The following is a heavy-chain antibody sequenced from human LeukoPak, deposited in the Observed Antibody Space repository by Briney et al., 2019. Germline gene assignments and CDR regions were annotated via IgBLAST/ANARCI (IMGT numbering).Heavy chain of an antibody. CDR3: ARVSRSLQTYYYDSRGYYGYAFDI. V-gene: IGHV1-8*01. J-gene: IGHJ3*02. D-gene: IGHD3-22*01. CDR2: MNPNSGNT. CDR1: GYTFTSDD. Sequence: ASLKVSPKAPGYTFTSDDINRVRHATGQRIERMGWMNPNSGNTGYTQKFQGRVTMTRNTSISTAYMELSSLRSEDTAVYYCARVSRSLQTYYYDSRGYYGYAFDIWGQGTMVTVSS.